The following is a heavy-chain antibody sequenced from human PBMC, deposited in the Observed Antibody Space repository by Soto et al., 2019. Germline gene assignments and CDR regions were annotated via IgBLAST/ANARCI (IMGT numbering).Heavy chain of an antibody. D-gene: IGHD4-4*01. V-gene: IGHV3-21*01. J-gene: IGHJ5*02. Sequence: GGSLRLSCAASGFTFSSYSMNWVRQAPGKGLEWVSSISSSSSYIYYADSVKGRFTISRDNAKNSLYLQMNSLRAEDTAVYYCARQRLQAPGWFAPWGQGTLVTVSP. CDR2: ISSSSSYI. CDR1: GFTFSSYS. CDR3: ARQRLQAPGWFAP.